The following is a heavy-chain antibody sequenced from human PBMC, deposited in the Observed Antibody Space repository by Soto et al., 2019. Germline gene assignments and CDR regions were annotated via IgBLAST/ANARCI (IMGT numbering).Heavy chain of an antibody. Sequence: GGSLRLSCAASGFTFSSYSMNWVRQAPGKGLEWVSYISSSSSTIYYADSVKGRFTISRDNAKNSLYLQMNSLRAEDTAVYYCARAEDFWSGYGPYYMDVWGKGTTVTVSS. CDR3: ARAEDFWSGYGPYYMDV. CDR1: GFTFSSYS. D-gene: IGHD3-3*01. J-gene: IGHJ6*03. V-gene: IGHV3-48*01. CDR2: ISSSSSTI.